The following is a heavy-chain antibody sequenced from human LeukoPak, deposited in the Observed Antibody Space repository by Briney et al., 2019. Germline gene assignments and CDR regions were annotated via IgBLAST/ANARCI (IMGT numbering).Heavy chain of an antibody. V-gene: IGHV3-30*18. D-gene: IGHD1-14*01. J-gene: IGHJ4*02. CDR2: ISYDGSNK. CDR3: AKGGSRIGIFDY. CDR1: GFTFSSYG. Sequence: PGRSLRLSCAASGFTFSSYGMHWVRQAPGKGLEWVAVISYDGSNKYYADSVKGRFTISRDNSKNTLYLQMNSLRAEDTAVYYCAKGGSRIGIFDYWGQGTLVTVSS.